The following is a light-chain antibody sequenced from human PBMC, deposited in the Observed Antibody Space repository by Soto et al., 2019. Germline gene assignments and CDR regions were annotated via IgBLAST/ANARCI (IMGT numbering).Light chain of an antibody. Sequence: VVLTQSPATLSLSPGERATLSCRASRHVYINALAWYQQKPGRTPPLLIFGSSTRATDIPDRFSGTGSGTDFSLTINGVEPEDSAVYYCQQYGASPFTFGPGTRVEI. CDR2: GSS. CDR1: RHVYINA. J-gene: IGKJ3*01. CDR3: QQYGASPFT. V-gene: IGKV3-20*01.